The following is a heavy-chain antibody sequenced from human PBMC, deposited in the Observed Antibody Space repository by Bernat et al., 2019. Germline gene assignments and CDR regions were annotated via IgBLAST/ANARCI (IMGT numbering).Heavy chain of an antibody. Sequence: QVQLVQSGAEVKKPGATVKVSCKASGYTFTGYNMHWVRKAPGQGLEWMGWINPNSGGTNYAQKFQGRVTMTRDTSISTAYMEVSRLRSDDSAVYYCAREELYGDYGYWGQGTLVTVSS. V-gene: IGHV1-2*02. J-gene: IGHJ4*02. D-gene: IGHD4-17*01. CDR3: AREELYGDYGY. CDR1: GYTFTGYN. CDR2: INPNSGGT.